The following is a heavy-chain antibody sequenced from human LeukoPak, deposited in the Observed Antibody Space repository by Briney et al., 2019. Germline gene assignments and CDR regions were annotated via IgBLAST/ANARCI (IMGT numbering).Heavy chain of an antibody. CDR1: GYTFTSYY. J-gene: IGHJ3*02. CDR3: ARGNRITMIVVVINGGAFDI. D-gene: IGHD3-22*01. Sequence: GASVKVSCKASGYTFTSYYMHWVRQAPGQGLGWMGIINPSGGSTSYAQKFQGRVTMTRDTSTSTVYMELSSLRSEDTAVYYCARGNRITMIVVVINGGAFDIWGQGTMVTVSS. CDR2: INPSGGST. V-gene: IGHV1-46*01.